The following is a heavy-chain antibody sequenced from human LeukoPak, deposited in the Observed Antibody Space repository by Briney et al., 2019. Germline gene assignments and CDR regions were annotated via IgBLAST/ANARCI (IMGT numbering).Heavy chain of an antibody. CDR3: AKEYNNAYDS. Sequence: GGSLRLSCAVSGFSFSDSGMHWVRQPPGKGLEWVAFIRYEGSIKFYADSVKGRFTISRDNSRNTLYLQMNSLRAEDTSVYYCAKEYNNAYDSWGQGALVIVST. V-gene: IGHV3-30*02. CDR2: IRYEGSIK. J-gene: IGHJ4*02. CDR1: GFSFSDSG. D-gene: IGHD1-14*01.